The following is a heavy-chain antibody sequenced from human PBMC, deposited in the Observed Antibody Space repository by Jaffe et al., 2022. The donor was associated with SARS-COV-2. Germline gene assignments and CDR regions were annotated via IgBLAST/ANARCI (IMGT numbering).Heavy chain of an antibody. J-gene: IGHJ4*02. CDR1: GFTFSSYG. D-gene: IGHD3-10*01. V-gene: IGHV3-30*18. CDR3: AKDPRRQFGAQGDYFDY. CDR2: ISYDGSNK. Sequence: QVQLVESGGGVVQPGRSLRLSCAASGFTFSSYGMHWVRQAPGKGLEWVAVISYDGSNKYYADSVKGRFTISRDNSKNTLYLQMNSLRAEDTAVYYCAKDPRRQFGAQGDYFDYWGQGTLVTVSS.